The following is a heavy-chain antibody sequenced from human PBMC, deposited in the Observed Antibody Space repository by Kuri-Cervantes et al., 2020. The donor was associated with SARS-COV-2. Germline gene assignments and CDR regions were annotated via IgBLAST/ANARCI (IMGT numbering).Heavy chain of an antibody. Sequence: GGSLRLSCAASGLTVRSNYMSWVRQAPGKGLEWVSVIYSGGSTYYADSVKGRFTISRDSSKNMLYLQMNSLRAEDTAVYYCARGGVVTADWYFDLWGRGTLVTVSS. D-gene: IGHD2-21*02. V-gene: IGHV3-53*01. CDR2: IYSGGST. CDR1: GLTVRSNY. CDR3: ARGGVVTADWYFDL. J-gene: IGHJ2*01.